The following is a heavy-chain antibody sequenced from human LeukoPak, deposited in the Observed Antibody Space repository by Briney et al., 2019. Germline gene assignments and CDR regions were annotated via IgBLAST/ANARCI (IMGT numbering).Heavy chain of an antibody. CDR2: ISSSSSYT. CDR3: ARLGCGDYTNWFDP. V-gene: IGHV3-11*06. J-gene: IGHJ5*02. CDR1: GFTFSDYY. Sequence: GGSLRLSCAASGFTFSDYYMSWIRQAPGKGLEWVSYISSSSSYTNYADSVKGRFTISRDNAKNSLYLQMNSLRAEDTAVYYCARLGCGDYTNWFDPWGQGTLVTVSS. D-gene: IGHD4-17*01.